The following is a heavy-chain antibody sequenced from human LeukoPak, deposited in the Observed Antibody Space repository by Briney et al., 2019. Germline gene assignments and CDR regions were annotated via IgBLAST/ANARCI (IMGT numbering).Heavy chain of an antibody. V-gene: IGHV4-59*01. J-gene: IGHJ2*01. CDR3: ARDYSGSYYGYFDL. Sequence: SETLSLTCTVSGGSISSYYWSWIRQPPGKGMEWIGYIYYSGSNNYNPSLKSRVTISVERSKNQFSLKLSSVTAADTAVYYCARDYSGSYYGYFDLRGRGTLVTVSS. CDR2: IYYSGSN. CDR1: GGSISSYY. D-gene: IGHD1-26*01.